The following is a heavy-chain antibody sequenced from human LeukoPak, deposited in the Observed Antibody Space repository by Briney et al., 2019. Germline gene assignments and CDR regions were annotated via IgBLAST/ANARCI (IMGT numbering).Heavy chain of an antibody. CDR1: GFTFSNAW. CDR2: ISGDGGST. V-gene: IGHV3-43*02. J-gene: IGHJ4*02. D-gene: IGHD3-10*01. CDR3: ARARSQLWFGEAWFDY. Sequence: GGSLRLSCAASGFTFSNAWMNWVRQAPGKGLEWVSLISGDGGSTYYGDSVKGRFTISRDNSKNSLYLQMNSLRAEDTAFYYCARARSQLWFGEAWFDYWGQGTLVTVSS.